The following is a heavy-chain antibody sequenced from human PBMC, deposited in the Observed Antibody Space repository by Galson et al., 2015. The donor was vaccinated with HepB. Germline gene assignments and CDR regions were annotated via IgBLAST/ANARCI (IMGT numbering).Heavy chain of an antibody. V-gene: IGHV5-51*04. J-gene: IGHJ3*02. CDR2: IYPDDSDT. CDR1: GYSFTTYW. Sequence: QSGAEVKKPGESLKISCKGSGYSFTTYWIGWVRQMPGKGLEWMGIIYPDDSDTKYRPSFQGQVTISADKPISTAYLQWSSLKASDTAMYYCAARAGSSGWYTTAFDIWGQGTMVTVSS. CDR3: AARAGSSGWYTTAFDI. D-gene: IGHD6-19*01.